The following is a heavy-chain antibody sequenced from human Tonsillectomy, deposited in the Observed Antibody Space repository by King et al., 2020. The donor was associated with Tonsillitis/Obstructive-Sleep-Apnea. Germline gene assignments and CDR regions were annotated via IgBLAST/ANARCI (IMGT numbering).Heavy chain of an antibody. Sequence: VQLVESGGGVVQPGRSLSLSCAASGFTFSSYGMHWVRQAPGKGLEWVAVIWYDGSNKYYADSVKGRFTISRDNSRNTLYLQMNSLRAEDTAVYYCARGDCSSTSCYHADYWGQGTLVTVSS. CDR2: IWYDGSNK. V-gene: IGHV3-33*01. CDR1: GFTFSSYG. CDR3: ARGDCSSTSCYHADY. J-gene: IGHJ4*02. D-gene: IGHD2-2*01.